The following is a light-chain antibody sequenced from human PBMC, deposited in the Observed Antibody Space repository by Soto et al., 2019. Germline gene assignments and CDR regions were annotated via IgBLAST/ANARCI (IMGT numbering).Light chain of an antibody. V-gene: IGKV4-1*01. Sequence: DIVMTQSPDSLAVSLGERATINCKSSQNLLYSSNNKNYLAWYQQKPGQPPKLLIYWASTRESGVPDRFSGSGSGTDFTLTISSLQAEDVAVYYCQQYHTAPRTFGQGTKVEI. CDR2: WAS. J-gene: IGKJ1*01. CDR1: QNLLYSSNNKNY. CDR3: QQYHTAPRT.